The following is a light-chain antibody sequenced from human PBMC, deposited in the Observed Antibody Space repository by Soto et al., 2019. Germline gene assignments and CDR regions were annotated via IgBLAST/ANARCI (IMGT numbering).Light chain of an antibody. CDR3: QKYNSAHWYS. V-gene: IGKV1-27*01. CDR1: QGITNY. J-gene: IGKJ1*01. CDR2: GAS. Sequence: DVQMTQSPSSLSASVGDRVTLTCRASQGITNYLAWYQQKPGKVPKLLIYGASTLQSGVPSRFSGSGSGTDFTLTIDSLQPEDVATYYCQKYNSAHWYSFGQGTKVEIK.